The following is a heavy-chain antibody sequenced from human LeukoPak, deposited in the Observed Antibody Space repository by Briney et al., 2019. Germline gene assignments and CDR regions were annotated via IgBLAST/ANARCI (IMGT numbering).Heavy chain of an antibody. J-gene: IGHJ4*02. CDR2: INPTSTSI. V-gene: IGHV3-21*01. CDR3: ARLRWNSDRSGYYYLSNY. D-gene: IGHD3-22*01. Sequence: GGSLRLSCAVSAFTFSDYSNDWDRQAPGKGLEWVSSINPTSTSIYYADAVKGRFTISRDNAKSSLYLQMNSLRAEDTARYYCARLRWNSDRSGYYYLSNYWGQGIQVTVSS. CDR1: AFTFSDYS.